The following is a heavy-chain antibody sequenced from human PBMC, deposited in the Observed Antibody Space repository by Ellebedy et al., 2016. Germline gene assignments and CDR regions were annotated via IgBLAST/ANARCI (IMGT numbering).Heavy chain of an antibody. CDR3: RQGHYANY. Sequence: GESLKISXVASGFTFRNFFMSWVRQAPGGGLEWFSTISGDGDIIFSADSVKGRFTISRDNSRYTLYLQMNRLRAEDTAVYYCRQGHYANYWGQGTLVTVSS. V-gene: IGHV3-23*01. J-gene: IGHJ4*02. CDR2: ISGDGDII. CDR1: GFTFRNFF. D-gene: IGHD4-17*01.